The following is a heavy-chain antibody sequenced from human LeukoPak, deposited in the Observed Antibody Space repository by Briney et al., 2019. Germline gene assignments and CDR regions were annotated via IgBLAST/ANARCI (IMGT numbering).Heavy chain of an antibody. J-gene: IGHJ5*02. CDR2: IIPIFGTA. V-gene: IGHV1-69*05. CDR3: ARYYYDSSGSPEGSFDP. Sequence: VASVKVSCKASGGTFSSYAISWVRQAPGQGLEWMGRIIPIFGTANYAQKFQGRVTITTDESTSTAYMELSRLRSEDTAVNYCARYYYDSSGSPEGSFDPWGQGTLVTVSS. D-gene: IGHD3-22*01. CDR1: GGTFSSYA.